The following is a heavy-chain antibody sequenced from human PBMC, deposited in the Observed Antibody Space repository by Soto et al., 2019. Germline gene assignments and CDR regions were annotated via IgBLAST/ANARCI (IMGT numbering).Heavy chain of an antibody. D-gene: IGHD3-10*01. CDR3: ARDTGPWGSGGEDYYYYGMDV. J-gene: IGHJ6*02. CDR2: IYYSGGT. V-gene: IGHV4-30-4*01. CDR1: GGSINTGDYY. Sequence: SETLSLTCTVSGGSINTGDYYWSWIRQPPGKGLEWIGYIYYSGGTYYNPSLKSRVTISVDTSKNQFSLKLSSVTAADTAVYYCARDTGPWGSGGEDYYYYGMDVWGQGTTVTVSS.